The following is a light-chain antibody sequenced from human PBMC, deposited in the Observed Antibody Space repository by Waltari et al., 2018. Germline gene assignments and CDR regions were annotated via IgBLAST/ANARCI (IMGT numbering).Light chain of an antibody. J-gene: IGLJ2*01. CDR1: SSDIGSYSL. V-gene: IGLV2-23*02. Sequence: QSALTQPASVAGSPGQSITISCTGTSSDIGSYSLVSWYQQQPGKAPKLIVYEFTRRPSGVSLRFPGSKSDNTASLTISGLQAEDEADYYCCSYGGVPSYVLFGGGTKLTVL. CDR3: CSYGGVPSYVL. CDR2: EFT.